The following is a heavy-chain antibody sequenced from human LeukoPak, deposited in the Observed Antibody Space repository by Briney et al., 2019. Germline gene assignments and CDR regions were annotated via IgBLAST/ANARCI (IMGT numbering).Heavy chain of an antibody. CDR2: ISYDGSNK. CDR3: AREGDRDGDHAMDV. D-gene: IGHD4-17*01. Sequence: GGSLRLSCAASGFTFSSYATHWVRQAPGKGLEWVAVISYDGSNKYYADSVKGRFTISRDNSKNTLYLQMNSLRAEDTAVYYCAREGDRDGDHAMDVWGQGTTVTVSS. CDR1: GFTFSSYA. V-gene: IGHV3-30-3*01. J-gene: IGHJ6*02.